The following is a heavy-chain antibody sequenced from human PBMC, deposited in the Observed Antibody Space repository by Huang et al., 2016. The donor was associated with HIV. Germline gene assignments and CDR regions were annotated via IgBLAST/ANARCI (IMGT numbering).Heavy chain of an antibody. V-gene: IGHV4-34*01. J-gene: IGHJ6*03. CDR2: INHSEST. CDR1: GGSFSGYY. Sequence: QVQLQQWGAGLLRPSETLSLTCAGYGGSFSGYYGTWIRQPPGKGLEWIGEINHSESTNDNPSLKSRVTISVDTSRNQFSLTLTSVTAADTAVYYCARGQGGYYYYYMDVWGKGTTVTVSS. CDR3: ARGQGGYYYYYMDV.